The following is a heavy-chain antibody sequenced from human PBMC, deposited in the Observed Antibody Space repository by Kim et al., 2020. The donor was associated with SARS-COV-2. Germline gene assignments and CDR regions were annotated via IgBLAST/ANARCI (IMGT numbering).Heavy chain of an antibody. J-gene: IGHJ4*02. D-gene: IGHD6-13*01. CDR3: ARGSSSGLRYYFDY. CDR2: INWNGGST. CDR1: GFTFDDYG. Sequence: GGSLRLSCAASGFTFDDYGMSWVRQAPGKGLEWVSGINWNGGSTGYADSVKGRFTISRDNAKNSLYLQMNSLRAEDTALYHCARGSSSGLRYYFDYWGQGTLVTVSS. V-gene: IGHV3-20*01.